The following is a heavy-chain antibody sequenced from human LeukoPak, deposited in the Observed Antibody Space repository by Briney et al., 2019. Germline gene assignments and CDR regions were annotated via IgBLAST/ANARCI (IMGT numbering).Heavy chain of an antibody. J-gene: IGHJ4*02. CDR2: IYASGST. D-gene: IGHD2-2*01. V-gene: IGHV4-4*09. CDR3: ARVQVVVPAATPNYYFDY. CDR1: GGSISSYY. Sequence: PSETLSLTCTVSGGSISSYYWSWIRQPPGKGLEWIGYIYASGSTNYNPSLKSRVTISVDTSKNQFSLKLSSVTAADTAVYYCARVQVVVPAATPNYYFDYWGQGILVTVSS.